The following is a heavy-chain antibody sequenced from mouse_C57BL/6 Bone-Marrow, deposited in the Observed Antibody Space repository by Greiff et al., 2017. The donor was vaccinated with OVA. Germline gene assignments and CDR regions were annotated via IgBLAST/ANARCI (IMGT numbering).Heavy chain of an antibody. CDR2: IWSGGST. Sequence: VQLQQSGPGLVQPSQSLSITCTVSGFSLTSYGVHWVRQSPGKGLEWLGVIWSGGSTDYNAAFISRLSISYNSAKSQVFLKMNSLQADDTAIYYCARRTNPYYYAMDDWGQGTSVTVSS. V-gene: IGHV2-2*01. CDR3: ARRTNPYYYAMDD. CDR1: GFSLTSYG. J-gene: IGHJ4*01.